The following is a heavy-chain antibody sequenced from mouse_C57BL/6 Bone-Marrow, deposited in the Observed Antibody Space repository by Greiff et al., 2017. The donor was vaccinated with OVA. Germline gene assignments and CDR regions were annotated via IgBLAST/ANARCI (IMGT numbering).Heavy chain of an antibody. Sequence: QVQLQQPGAELVKPGASVKLSCKASGYTFTSYWMQWVKQRPGQGLEWIGEIDPSDSYTNYNQKFKGKATLTVDTSSSTASMQLSSLTSADSAVYYCAVVAQGFDYWGQGTTLTVSS. CDR2: IDPSDSYT. CDR3: AVVAQGFDY. V-gene: IGHV1-50*01. CDR1: GYTFTSYW. D-gene: IGHD1-1*01. J-gene: IGHJ2*01.